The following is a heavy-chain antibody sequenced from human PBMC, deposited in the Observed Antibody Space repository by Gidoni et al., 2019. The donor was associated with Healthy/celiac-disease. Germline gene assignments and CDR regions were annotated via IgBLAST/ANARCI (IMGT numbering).Heavy chain of an antibody. J-gene: IGHJ5*02. CDR3: ARQAWELQSWFDP. Sequence: QLQLQESGPGLVKPSETLSLTCTVSGGSISSSSYYWGWIRQPPGKGLEWIGSIYYSGSTYYNPSLKSRVTISVDTSKNQFSLKLSSVTAADTAVYYCARQAWELQSWFDPWGQGTLVTVSS. V-gene: IGHV4-39*01. CDR1: GGSISSSSYY. D-gene: IGHD1-26*01. CDR2: IYYSGST.